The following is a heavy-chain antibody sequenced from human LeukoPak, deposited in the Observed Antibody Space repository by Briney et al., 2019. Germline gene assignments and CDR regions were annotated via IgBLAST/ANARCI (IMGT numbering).Heavy chain of an antibody. CDR2: IYYNRST. D-gene: IGHD5-18*01. V-gene: IGHV4-31*03. J-gene: IGHJ2*01. Sequence: SETLSLTCTVSGSXISSGEYYWSWIRQHPGMGLEWVGYIYYNRSTYYNPSLKSRVSISVDTSKNQFSLKLSSVTAADTAVYYCARDLLDTSMVHYWYFDLWGRGTLVTVSS. CDR1: GSXISSGEYY. CDR3: ARDLLDTSMVHYWYFDL.